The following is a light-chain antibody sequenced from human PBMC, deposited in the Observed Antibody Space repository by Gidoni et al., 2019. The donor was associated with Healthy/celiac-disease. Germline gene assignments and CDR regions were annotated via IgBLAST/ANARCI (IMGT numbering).Light chain of an antibody. J-gene: IGLJ2*01. CDR3: QAWDGSTVV. CDR1: KLGDKY. Sequence: SYELTQPPSVSVSPGQTASITCSGDKLGDKYACWYQQKAGQSPVLVIHQDKKRPSGIPERFSGSNSGNTATLTISGTQAMDEADYYCQAWDGSTVVFGGGTRLTVL. CDR2: QDK. V-gene: IGLV3-1*01.